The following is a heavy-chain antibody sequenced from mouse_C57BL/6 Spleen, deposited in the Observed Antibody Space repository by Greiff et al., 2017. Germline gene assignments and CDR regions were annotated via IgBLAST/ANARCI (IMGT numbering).Heavy chain of an antibody. CDR1: GYTFTSYW. Sequence: QVQLQQPGAELVRPGSSVKLSCKASGYTFTSYWMDWVKQRPGQGLEWIGNIYPSDSETHYNQEFKDKATLTVDKSSSTAYMQLSSLTSEDSAVYYCARRDYGFDYWSQGTTLTVSS. CDR3: ARRDYGFDY. D-gene: IGHD1-1*01. J-gene: IGHJ2*01. V-gene: IGHV1-61*01. CDR2: IYPSDSET.